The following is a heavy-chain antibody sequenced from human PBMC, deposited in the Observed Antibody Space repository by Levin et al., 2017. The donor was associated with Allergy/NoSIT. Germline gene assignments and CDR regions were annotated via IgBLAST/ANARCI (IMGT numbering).Heavy chain of an antibody. Sequence: GGSLRLSCAASGFTFSSYWMSWVRQAPGKGLEWVANIKQDGSEKYYVDSVKGRFTISRDNAKNPLYLQMNSLRAEDTAVYYCARDGEIRYFDWLDYYYYYGMDVWGQGTTVTVSS. D-gene: IGHD3-9*01. CDR1: GFTFSSYW. CDR2: IKQDGSEK. V-gene: IGHV3-7*01. CDR3: ARDGEIRYFDWLDYYYYYGMDV. J-gene: IGHJ6*02.